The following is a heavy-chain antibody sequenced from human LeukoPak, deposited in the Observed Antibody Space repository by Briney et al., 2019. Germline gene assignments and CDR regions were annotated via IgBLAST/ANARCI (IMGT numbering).Heavy chain of an antibody. CDR1: GFTFSSYA. CDR3: AMEGYCSSTSCYHDFDY. J-gene: IGHJ4*02. D-gene: IGHD2-2*01. Sequence: GGSLRLSCAASGFTFSSYAMGWVRQALGKGLEWVSSISSSSSYIYYADSVKGRFTISRDNAKNSLYLQMNSLRAEDTAVYYCAMEGYCSSTSCYHDFDYWGQGTLVTVSS. CDR2: ISSSSSYI. V-gene: IGHV3-21*01.